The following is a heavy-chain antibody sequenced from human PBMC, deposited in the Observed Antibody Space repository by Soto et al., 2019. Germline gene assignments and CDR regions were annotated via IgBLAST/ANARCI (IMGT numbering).Heavy chain of an antibody. CDR2: LWAGGNIR. CDR1: GFSFSSHG. CDR3: TRDAQQLANYGMDV. D-gene: IGHD6-13*01. V-gene: IGHV3-33*01. Sequence: QVQLVESGGNVVQPGRSLRLSCAASGFSFSSHGMHWVRQAPGKGLEWVAHLWAGGNIRYYAYSVKGRFTISSDHSKNTLYLQMDSLGVEDTAVYYCTRDAQQLANYGMDVWGQGTTVTAS. J-gene: IGHJ6*02.